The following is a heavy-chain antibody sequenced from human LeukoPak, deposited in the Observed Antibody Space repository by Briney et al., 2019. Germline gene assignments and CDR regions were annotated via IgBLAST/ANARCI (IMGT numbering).Heavy chain of an antibody. CDR2: ISGSGTST. CDR1: GFTFSSYA. CDR3: ARDRVYASGSRDAFGI. J-gene: IGHJ3*02. D-gene: IGHD3-10*01. V-gene: IGHV3-23*01. Sequence: GGSLRLSCAASGFTFSSYAMSWVRQAPGTGLGWVSGISGSGTSTYHADSVKGRFTISRDNSKNTLYLQMNSLRAEDTAVYYCARDRVYASGSRDAFGIWGQGTVVAVSS.